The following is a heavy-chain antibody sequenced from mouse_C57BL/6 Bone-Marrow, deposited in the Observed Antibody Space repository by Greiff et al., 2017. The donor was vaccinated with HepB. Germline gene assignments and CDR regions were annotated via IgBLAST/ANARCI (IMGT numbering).Heavy chain of an antibody. D-gene: IGHD1-1*01. CDR3: TRGYYGSSVFAY. CDR2: IDPENGDT. Sequence: EVQLQQSGAELVRPGASVKLSCTASGFNIKDYYMHWVKQRPEQGLEWIGWIDPENGDTEYASKFQGKATITADTSSNTAYLQLSSLTSEDAAVYYGTRGYYGSSVFAYWGQGTLVTVSA. J-gene: IGHJ3*01. V-gene: IGHV14-4*01. CDR1: GFNIKDYY.